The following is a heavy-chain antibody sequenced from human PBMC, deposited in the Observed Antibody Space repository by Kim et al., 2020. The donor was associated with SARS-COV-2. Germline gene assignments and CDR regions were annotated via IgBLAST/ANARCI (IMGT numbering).Heavy chain of an antibody. D-gene: IGHD3-3*01. CDR3: ARGVEAAVGITIFGVVPRSNWFDP. Sequence: SETLSLTCAVYGGSFSGYYWSWIRQPPGKGLEWIGEINHSGSTNYNPSLKSRVTISVDTSKNQFSLKLSSVTAADTAVYYCARGVEAAVGITIFGVVPRSNWFDPWGQGTLVTVSS. J-gene: IGHJ5*02. CDR2: INHSGST. CDR1: GGSFSGYY. V-gene: IGHV4-34*01.